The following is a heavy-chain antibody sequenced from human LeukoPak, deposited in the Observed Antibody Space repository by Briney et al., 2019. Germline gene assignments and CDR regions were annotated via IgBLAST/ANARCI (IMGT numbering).Heavy chain of an antibody. Sequence: GGSLRLSCAASGFTFSSYWMSWVRQAPGKGLEWVANIKQDGSEKYYVDSVKGRFTISRDNAKNSLYLQMNSLRAEDTAVYYCARDLLDAWYDFWSGLGGSWGQGTLVTVSS. CDR2: IKQDGSEK. CDR1: GFTFSSYW. D-gene: IGHD3-3*01. V-gene: IGHV3-7*01. J-gene: IGHJ5*02. CDR3: ARDLLDAWYDFWSGLGGS.